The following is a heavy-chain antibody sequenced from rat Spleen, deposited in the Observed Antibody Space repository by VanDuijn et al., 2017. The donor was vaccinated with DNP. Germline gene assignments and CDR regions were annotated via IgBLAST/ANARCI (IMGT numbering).Heavy chain of an antibody. D-gene: IGHD1-9*01. J-gene: IGHJ4*01. V-gene: IGHV2-6*01. CDR1: GFSLTSYA. CDR3: ARYYGYNYYAMDA. Sequence: QVQLKESGPGLVQPSQTLSLTCTVSGFSLTSYAVSWVRQPPGKGLEWIAAISSGGGTYYNSGLKSRLSISRDTSKSQVFLKMNSLQTEDTAMYFCARYYGYNYYAMDAWGQGTSVTVSS. CDR2: ISSGGGT.